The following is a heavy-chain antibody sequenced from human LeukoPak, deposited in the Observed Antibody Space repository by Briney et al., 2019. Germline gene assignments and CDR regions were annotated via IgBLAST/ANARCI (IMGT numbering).Heavy chain of an antibody. D-gene: IGHD6-13*01. CDR1: GFTVSSYE. CDR2: IRSSGSTI. Sequence: GRSLRLSCAASGFTVSSYEMNWVSQAPGKGLEWVSFIRSSGSTIYYADSVKGRLTISRDSAKNSLYLQMNSLRAEDTAVYYCARVKAALDAFDIWGQGTMVTVSS. CDR3: ARVKAALDAFDI. J-gene: IGHJ3*02. V-gene: IGHV3-48*03.